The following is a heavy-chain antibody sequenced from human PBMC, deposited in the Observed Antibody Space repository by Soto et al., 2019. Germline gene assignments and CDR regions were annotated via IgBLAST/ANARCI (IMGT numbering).Heavy chain of an antibody. CDR3: STSVYCTFTTCYYDYGLDV. CDR1: GGTFSSYS. Sequence: QVQLVQSGAEVKKPGSSVKVSCKASGGTFSSYSINWVRQAPGQGLEWMGGIIPFFGTTSYAQKFQGSVTSTADASTSTVYMGLSSLTSEDTALYYCSTSVYCTFTTCYYDYGLDVWGQGTTVTVSS. V-gene: IGHV1-69*01. D-gene: IGHD2-8*01. J-gene: IGHJ6*02. CDR2: IIPFFGTT.